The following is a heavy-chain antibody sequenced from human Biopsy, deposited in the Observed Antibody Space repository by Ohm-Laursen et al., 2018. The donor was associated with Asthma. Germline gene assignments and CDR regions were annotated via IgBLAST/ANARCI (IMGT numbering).Heavy chain of an antibody. V-gene: IGHV3-23*01. J-gene: IGHJ4*02. CDR3: AKDRSGTWYGFDY. CDR1: GFTFRAHA. CDR2: ISGNSGIT. D-gene: IGHD6-13*01. Sequence: LRLSCAASGFTFRAHAMSWVRQAPGKGLEWVPTISGNSGITYYADSVKGRFTISRDNSQNTLYLHMDSLSAEDTAVYYCAKDRSGTWYGFDYWGQGTLVTVSS.